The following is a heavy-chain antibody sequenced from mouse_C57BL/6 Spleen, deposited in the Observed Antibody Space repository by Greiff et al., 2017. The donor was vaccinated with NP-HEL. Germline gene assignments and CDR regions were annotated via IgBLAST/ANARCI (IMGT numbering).Heavy chain of an antibody. CDR3: ARSYDYDSVYFDY. CDR1: GYTFTDYY. Sequence: EVQLQQSGPELVKPGASVKISCKASGYTFTDYYMNWVKQSHGKSLEWIGDINPNNGGTSYNQKFKGKATLTVDKSSSTAYMELRSLTSEDSAVYYCARSYDYDSVYFDYWGQGTTLTVSS. J-gene: IGHJ2*01. D-gene: IGHD2-4*01. V-gene: IGHV1-26*01. CDR2: INPNNGGT.